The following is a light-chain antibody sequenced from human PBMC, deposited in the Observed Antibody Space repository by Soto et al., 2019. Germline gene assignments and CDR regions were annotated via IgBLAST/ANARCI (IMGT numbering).Light chain of an antibody. CDR3: CSFAGTGTQDV. CDR2: EGS. J-gene: IGLJ1*01. Sequence: QSALTQPASVSGSLGQSITISCIGTSSNIGSYNLVSWYQHQPGKAPKIMIFEGSKRPSGVSNRFSGSRSGNTASLTISGLQAEDGADYYCCSFAGTGTQDVFGTGTKLTVL. V-gene: IGLV2-23*01. CDR1: SSNIGSYNL.